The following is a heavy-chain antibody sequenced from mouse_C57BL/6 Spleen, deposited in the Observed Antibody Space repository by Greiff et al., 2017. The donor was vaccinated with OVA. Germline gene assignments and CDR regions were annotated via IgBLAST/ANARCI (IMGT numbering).Heavy chain of an antibody. D-gene: IGHD3-2*02. CDR1: GYTFTSYW. CDR2: IHTNSGST. J-gene: IGHJ2*01. CDR3: ARPDSSAYYFDY. V-gene: IGHV1-64*01. Sequence: QVQLQQPGAVLVKPGASVKLSCKASGYTFTSYWMHWVKQRPGQGLEWIGMIHTNSGSTNYNEKFKSKATLTVDKSSSTAYMQLSSLTSEDSAVYYCARPDSSAYYFDYWGQGTTLTVSS.